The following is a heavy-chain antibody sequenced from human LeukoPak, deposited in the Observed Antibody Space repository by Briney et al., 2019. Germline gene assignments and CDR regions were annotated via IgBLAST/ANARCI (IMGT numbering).Heavy chain of an antibody. D-gene: IGHD5-24*01. CDR2: VYYTGNT. CDR1: GGSIRSSSYR. V-gene: IGHV4-39*01. J-gene: IGHJ5*02. CDR3: ARGGNEWQQLSHNWFDP. Sequence: SETLSLTCTVSGGSIRSSSYRWGWIRQPPGNSLEWIGSVYYTGNTYYNPSLRSRVTISVDTSKNQFSLRLNSVTAADTSVYYCARGGNEWQQLSHNWFDPWGQGTLVTVSS.